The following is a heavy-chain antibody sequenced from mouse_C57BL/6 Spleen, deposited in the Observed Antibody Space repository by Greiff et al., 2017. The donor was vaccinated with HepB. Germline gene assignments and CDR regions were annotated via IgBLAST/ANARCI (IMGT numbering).Heavy chain of an antibody. CDR1: GFTFSSYA. CDR3: AREGYDYDDDGFYYAMDY. J-gene: IGHJ4*01. Sequence: EVKVVESGGGLVKPGGSLKLSCAASGFTFSSYAMSWVRQTPEKRLEWVATISDGGSYTYYPDNVKGRFTISRDNAKNNLYLQMSHLKSEDTAMYYCAREGYDYDDDGFYYAMDYWGQGTSVTVSS. D-gene: IGHD2-4*01. CDR2: ISDGGSYT. V-gene: IGHV5-4*01.